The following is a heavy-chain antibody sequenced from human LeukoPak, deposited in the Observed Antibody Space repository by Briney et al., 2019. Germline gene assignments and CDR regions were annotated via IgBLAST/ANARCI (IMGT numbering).Heavy chain of an antibody. J-gene: IGHJ4*02. CDR2: IYYNGST. D-gene: IGHD3-22*01. CDR3: ARAGYYYDSSGYYTLGYFDY. Sequence: SQTLSLTCTVSGGSISSGDYYWSWIRQPPGKGLEWIGYIYYNGSTYYNPSLKSRVTISVDTSKNQFSLKLSSVTAADTAVYYCARAGYYYDSSGYYTLGYFDYWGQGTLVTVSS. CDR1: GGSISSGDYY. V-gene: IGHV4-30-4*01.